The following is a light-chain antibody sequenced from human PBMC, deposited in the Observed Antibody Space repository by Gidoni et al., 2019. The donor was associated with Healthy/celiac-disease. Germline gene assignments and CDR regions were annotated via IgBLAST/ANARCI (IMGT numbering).Light chain of an antibody. V-gene: IGLV3-25*03. CDR1: ALPKQY. J-gene: IGLJ3*02. CDR2: KDR. CDR3: QSADSSGTSWV. Sequence: SYELTQPPSVSVSPGQTARITCSGDALPKQYAYWYQQKPGQAPVPVIYKDRERPSGIPERFSGSSSGTTVTLTISGVQAEDEADYYCQSADSSGTSWVFGGGTKLTVL.